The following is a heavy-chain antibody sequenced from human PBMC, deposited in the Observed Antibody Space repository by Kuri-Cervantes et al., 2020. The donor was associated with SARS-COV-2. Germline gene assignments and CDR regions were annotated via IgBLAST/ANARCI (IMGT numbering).Heavy chain of an antibody. CDR3: ARAYGLLRYIYYMDV. J-gene: IGHJ6*03. D-gene: IGHD3-9*01. CDR1: GGSISSHY. CDR2: IYYSGST. Sequence: GSLRLSCTVSGGSISSHYWSWIRQPPGKGLEWIGYIYYSGSTNYNPSLKSRATMSVDTSNNQFSLILTSVTAADTAVYYCARAYGLLRYIYYMDVWGEGTTVTVSS. V-gene: IGHV4-59*11.